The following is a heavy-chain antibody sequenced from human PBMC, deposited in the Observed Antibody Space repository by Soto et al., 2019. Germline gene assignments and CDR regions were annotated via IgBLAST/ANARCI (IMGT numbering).Heavy chain of an antibody. V-gene: IGHV3-23*01. J-gene: IGHJ4*02. CDR3: AKNYFFDS. CDR2: IGVSSDA. CDR1: GFTFSSYA. Sequence: GGSLRLSCAASGFTFSSYAMSWARQAPGKGLEWDSSIGVSSDAYYADYVKGRLTISRDKSRNTLYLQMNSLRTEDTALYYCAKNYFFDSWGQGTLVTVSS.